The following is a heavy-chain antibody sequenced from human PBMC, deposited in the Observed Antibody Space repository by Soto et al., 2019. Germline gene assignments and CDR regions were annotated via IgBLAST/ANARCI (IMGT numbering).Heavy chain of an antibody. CDR1: GGSISSGGYS. CDR2: IYHSGIT. J-gene: IGHJ5*02. Sequence: PXETLSLSCAVSGGSISSGGYSWSWIRQPPGKVLEWIVYIYHSGITYYNPSLKSRVTISVGRSKNQFSLKLSSVTAADTAVYYCARSSKADTAMAPTFNWFEPWGQGTLVTVSS. D-gene: IGHD5-18*01. CDR3: ARSSKADTAMAPTFNWFEP. V-gene: IGHV4-30-2*01.